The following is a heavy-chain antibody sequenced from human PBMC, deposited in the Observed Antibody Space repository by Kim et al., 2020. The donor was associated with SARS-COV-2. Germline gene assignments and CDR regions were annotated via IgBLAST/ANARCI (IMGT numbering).Heavy chain of an antibody. CDR3: ARQTGTTGWFDP. Sequence: NYNPAPKSRVTISVDTSKNQFSLKLSSVTAADTAVYYCARQTGTTGWFDPWGQGTLVTVSS. J-gene: IGHJ5*02. V-gene: IGHV4-34*01. D-gene: IGHD1-1*01.